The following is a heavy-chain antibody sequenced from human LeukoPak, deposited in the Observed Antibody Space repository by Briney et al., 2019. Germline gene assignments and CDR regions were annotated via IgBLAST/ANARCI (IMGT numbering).Heavy chain of an antibody. CDR1: GFTFSNYA. V-gene: IGHV3-23*01. CDR3: AKDRAAAGTRFFDY. CDR2: ISGSGGST. Sequence: GGSLRLSCVASGFTFSNYAMSWVRQAPGKGLEWVSGISGSGGSTYYADSVKGPFTISRDNSKNTLYLQMNSLRAEDTAVYYCAKDRAAAGTRFFDYWGQGTLVTVSS. J-gene: IGHJ4*02. D-gene: IGHD6-13*01.